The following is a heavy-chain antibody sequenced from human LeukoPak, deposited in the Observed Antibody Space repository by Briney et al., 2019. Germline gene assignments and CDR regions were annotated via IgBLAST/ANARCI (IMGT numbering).Heavy chain of an antibody. CDR1: GGSFSGYY. CDR3: ARRAITMVRGVINYYMDV. V-gene: IGHV4-34*01. D-gene: IGHD3-10*01. Sequence: PSETLSLTCAVYGGSFSGYYWSWIRQPPGKGLEWIGEINHSGSTNYNPSLKSRVTISVDTSKNQFSLKLSSVTAADTAVYYCARRAITMVRGVINYYMDVWGKGTTVTISS. J-gene: IGHJ6*03. CDR2: INHSGST.